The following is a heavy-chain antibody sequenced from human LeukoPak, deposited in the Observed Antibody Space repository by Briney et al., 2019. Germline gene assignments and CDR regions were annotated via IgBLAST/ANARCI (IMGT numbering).Heavy chain of an antibody. V-gene: IGHV3-53*01. CDR1: GFTVSSHY. CDR2: IYSGGST. D-gene: IGHD3-3*01. J-gene: IGHJ5*02. Sequence: PGGSLRLSCAASGFTVSSHYMSWVRQAPGKGLECVSVIYSGGSTNYADSVKGRFTISRENSKNTLYLQMNSLRAEDTAVYYCARNNYDFWSGYYTGWFVPWGQGNLVTVSS. CDR3: ARNNYDFWSGYYTGWFVP.